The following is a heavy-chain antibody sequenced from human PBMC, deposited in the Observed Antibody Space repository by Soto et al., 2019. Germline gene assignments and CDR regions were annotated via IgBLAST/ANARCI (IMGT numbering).Heavy chain of an antibody. D-gene: IGHD6-19*01. Sequence: EVQLVESGGGLVKPGGSLTLSCAASGFTFSNYTMNWVRQAPGKGLEWVSSISRSSRNIYYADSVKGRFTISRDNAKNARYLHRNTLRAGDTTVYYWARGLKVDGTISFYYSGMDVWGQGTTVTVSS. V-gene: IGHV3-21*01. CDR1: GFTFSNYT. J-gene: IGHJ6*02. CDR3: ARGLKVDGTISFYYSGMDV. CDR2: ISRSSRNI.